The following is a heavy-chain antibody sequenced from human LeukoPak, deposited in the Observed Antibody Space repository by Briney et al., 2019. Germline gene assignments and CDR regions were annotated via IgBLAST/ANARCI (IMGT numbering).Heavy chain of an antibody. Sequence: SETLSLTCAAYGGSFSGYYWSWIRQPPGKGLEWIGEINHSGSTNYNPSLKSRVTISVDTSKNQFSLKLSSVTAADTDVYYCARQPGIAAAGPPYYYYYMDVWGKGTTVTISS. J-gene: IGHJ6*03. CDR1: GGSFSGYY. D-gene: IGHD6-13*01. CDR3: ARQPGIAAAGPPYYYYYMDV. V-gene: IGHV4-34*01. CDR2: INHSGST.